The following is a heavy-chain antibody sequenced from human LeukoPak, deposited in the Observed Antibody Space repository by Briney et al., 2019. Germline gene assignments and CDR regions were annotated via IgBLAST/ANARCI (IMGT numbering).Heavy chain of an antibody. V-gene: IGHV3-48*04. J-gene: IGHJ4*02. CDR2: ISGSSSTI. Sequence: PGGSLRLSCAASGFSFSSNSMNWVRQAPGKGLEWVSYISGSSSTIYYADSVKGRFTISRDNAKNSLYLQMNSLRAEDTAVYYCAGPYSGTSPFDYWGQGTLVTVSS. D-gene: IGHD1-26*01. CDR1: GFSFSSNS. CDR3: AGPYSGTSPFDY.